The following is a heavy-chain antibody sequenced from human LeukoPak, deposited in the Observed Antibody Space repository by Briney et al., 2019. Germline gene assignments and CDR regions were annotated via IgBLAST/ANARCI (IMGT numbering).Heavy chain of an antibody. CDR2: VWYDGSNI. CDR3: ARGGYSGTYYFDY. V-gene: IGHV3-33*01. CDR1: GFTFSTCG. D-gene: IGHD1-26*01. Sequence: PGGSLRLSCAASGFTFSTCGMHWGRQAPGKGLEWVAVVWYDGSNIHYVDSVKGRFTISRDNSKSTLYLQMNSLTAEDTAVYYCARGGYSGTYYFDYWGQGTLVTVSS. J-gene: IGHJ4*02.